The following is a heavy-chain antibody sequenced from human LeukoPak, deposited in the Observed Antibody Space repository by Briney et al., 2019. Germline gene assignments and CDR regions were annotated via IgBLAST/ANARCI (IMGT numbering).Heavy chain of an antibody. D-gene: IGHD7-27*01. CDR1: GFTVSSNY. J-gene: IGHJ2*01. V-gene: IGHV3-23*01. CDR2: ITGSSTWT. Sequence: PGGSLRLSCAVSGFTVSSNYMSWVRQAPGKGLEWVSGITGSSTWTYYADSVKGRFTISRDNSKNTLHLQMDSLRAEDTAIYYCARELVSLGTGYFDLWGRGTLVAVSS. CDR3: ARELVSLGTGYFDL.